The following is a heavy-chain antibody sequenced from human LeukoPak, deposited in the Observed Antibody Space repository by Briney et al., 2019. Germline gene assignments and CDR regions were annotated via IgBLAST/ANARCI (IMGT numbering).Heavy chain of an antibody. CDR1: GGSIRTYY. V-gene: IGHV4-4*07. D-gene: IGHD6-19*01. J-gene: IGHJ4*02. CDR2: IHTSGST. CDR3: ARAPEFSSGWLLDC. Sequence: SETLSLTCTVSGGSIRTYYWSWIRQSAGKGLGWIGRIHTSGSTDYNPSLRSRVTMSVDTSKNQFSLKVSSVTAADTGIYYCARAPEFSSGWLLDCWGQGSLVTVSS.